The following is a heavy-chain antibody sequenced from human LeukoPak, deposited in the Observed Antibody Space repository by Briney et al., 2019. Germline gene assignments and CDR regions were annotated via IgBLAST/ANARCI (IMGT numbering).Heavy chain of an antibody. V-gene: IGHV3-21*01. CDR3: ARDRAGYYGMDV. D-gene: IGHD3-10*01. J-gene: IGHJ6*02. CDR2: ISSSSSYI. CDR1: GFTVSSNE. Sequence: GGSLRLSCAASGFTVSSNEMSWVRQAPGKGLEWVSSISSSSSYIYYADSVKGRFTISRDNAKNSLYLQMNSLRAEDTAVYYCARDRAGYYGMDVWGQGTTVTVSS.